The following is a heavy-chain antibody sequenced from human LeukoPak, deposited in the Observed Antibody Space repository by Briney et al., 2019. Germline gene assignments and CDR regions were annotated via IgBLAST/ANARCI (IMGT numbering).Heavy chain of an antibody. J-gene: IGHJ4*02. CDR3: AREAHYDSRTGRVVDY. V-gene: IGHV3-33*05. CDR1: GFTFRRYA. Sequence: GGSLRLSCAASGFTFRRYAMHWVRQTPGKGLEWVAIMSSDGSNKYYVDSVKGRFTISRDNSKNTLYLQMNSLRAEDTGVFYCAREAHYDSRTGRVVDYWGQGTLVIVS. D-gene: IGHD3-22*01. CDR2: MSSDGSNK.